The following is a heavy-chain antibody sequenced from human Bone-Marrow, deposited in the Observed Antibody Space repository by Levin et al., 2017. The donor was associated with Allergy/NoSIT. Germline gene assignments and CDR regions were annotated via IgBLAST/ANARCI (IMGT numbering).Heavy chain of an antibody. CDR1: GFTFSTYT. CDR3: ARNLDY. J-gene: IGHJ4*02. V-gene: IGHV3-48*02. Sequence: GGSLRLSCAVSGFTFSTYTMNWVRQAPGEGLEWVSYISSSSRTIYYADSVKGRFTISRDNAKNSLYLQMNSLRDEDTAVYYCARNLDYWGQGTLVTVSS. CDR2: ISSSSRTI.